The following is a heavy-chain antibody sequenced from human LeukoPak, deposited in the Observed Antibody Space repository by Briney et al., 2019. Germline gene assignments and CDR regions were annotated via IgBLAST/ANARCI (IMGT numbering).Heavy chain of an antibody. CDR2: ISSSGSTV. V-gene: IGHV3-11*01. CDR3: ASPGSSSSSYYGMDV. CDR1: GFTFSDYY. Sequence: GGSLRLSCAASGFTFSDYYMSWIRQAPGKGLEWVSYISSSGSTVYYADSVKGRFTISRDNAKNSLYLQMNSLRAEDTAVYYCASPGSSSSSYYGMDVWGQGTTVTVSS. J-gene: IGHJ6*02. D-gene: IGHD6-6*01.